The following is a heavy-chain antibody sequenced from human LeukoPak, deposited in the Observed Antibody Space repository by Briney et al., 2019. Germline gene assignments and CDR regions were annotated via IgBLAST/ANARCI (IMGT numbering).Heavy chain of an antibody. Sequence: GGSLRLSCAASGFTFSNFAMHWVRQAPGKGLQWVAVISFDGSNKYYADSVKGRFSISRDNSKDTLHLQMSSPRDEDTAVYFCAGVSESGWYYFDYWGQGTLVTVSS. CDR3: AGVSESGWYYFDY. CDR2: ISFDGSNK. J-gene: IGHJ4*02. CDR1: GFTFSNFA. D-gene: IGHD6-19*01. V-gene: IGHV3-30*03.